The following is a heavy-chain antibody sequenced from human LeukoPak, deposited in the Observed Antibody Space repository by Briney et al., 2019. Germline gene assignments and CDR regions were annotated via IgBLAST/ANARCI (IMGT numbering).Heavy chain of an antibody. V-gene: IGHV3-15*01. D-gene: IGHD2-8*01. CDR3: TTDASPYCSNGKCYSGGNFDY. CDR2: IKTKTAGGTT. CDR1: GFTFSNAW. Sequence: PGGSLRLSCAASGFTFSNAWMSWVRQAPGKGLEWVGRIKTKTAGGTTDYAAPVKGRFTISRDDSQNTLYPQMNSLQTEDTAVYYCTTDASPYCSNGKCYSGGNFDYWGQGTLVTVSP. J-gene: IGHJ4*02.